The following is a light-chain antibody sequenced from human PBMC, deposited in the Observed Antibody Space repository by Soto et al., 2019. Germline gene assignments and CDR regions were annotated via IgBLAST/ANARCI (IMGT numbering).Light chain of an antibody. CDR3: QHYDNLPPLT. CDR1: QDINNF. J-gene: IGKJ4*01. Sequence: DIQMTQSPSSLSASVGDRVTITCQASQDINNFLNWYQQKPGSAPKLLIYDASNLETGVPSRFSGSGSGTDFIFSISSLQPEDIATYYCQHYDNLPPLTFGGGTKVDSK. V-gene: IGKV1-33*01. CDR2: DAS.